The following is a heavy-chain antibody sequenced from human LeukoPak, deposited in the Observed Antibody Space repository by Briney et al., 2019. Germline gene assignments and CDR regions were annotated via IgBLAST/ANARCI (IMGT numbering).Heavy chain of an antibody. CDR1: GFTFSSYW. CDR2: INSDGSST. Sequence: GGSLRLSCAASGFTFSSYWMHWVRQAPGKGLVWVSRINSDGSSTSYADSVKGRFTISRDNAKNSLYLQMNSLRVEDTAVYYCARDLGWGREPGRSFDYWGQGTLVTVSS. V-gene: IGHV3-74*01. J-gene: IGHJ4*02. CDR3: ARDLGWGREPGRSFDY. D-gene: IGHD3-16*01.